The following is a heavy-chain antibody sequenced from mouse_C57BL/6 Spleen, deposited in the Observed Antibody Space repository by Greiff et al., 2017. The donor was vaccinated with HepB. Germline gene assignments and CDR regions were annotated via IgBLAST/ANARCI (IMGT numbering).Heavy chain of an antibody. Sequence: QVQLQQPGAELVRPGSSVKLSCKASGFTFTSYWMHWVKQRPIQGLEWIGNIDPSDSETQYNQKFKDKATLTVDKSSSTAYMQLSSLTSEDSAVYYCARESRNVKEIAYWGQGTLVTVSA. CDR2: IDPSDSET. CDR1: GFTFTSYW. V-gene: IGHV1-52*01. J-gene: IGHJ3*01. CDR3: ARESRNVKEIAY.